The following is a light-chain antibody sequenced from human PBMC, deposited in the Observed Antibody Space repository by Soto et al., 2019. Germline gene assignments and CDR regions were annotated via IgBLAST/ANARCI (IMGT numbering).Light chain of an antibody. J-gene: IGKJ1*01. CDR3: QQRSNWPPT. CDR2: DAS. V-gene: IGKV3-11*01. Sequence: PGERATLSCRASQSVSSYLAWYQQKTGQAPRLLIYDASNRATGIPARFSGSGSGTDFTLTISRLEPEDFEVYYCQQRSNWPPTFGQGTKVDIK. CDR1: QSVSSY.